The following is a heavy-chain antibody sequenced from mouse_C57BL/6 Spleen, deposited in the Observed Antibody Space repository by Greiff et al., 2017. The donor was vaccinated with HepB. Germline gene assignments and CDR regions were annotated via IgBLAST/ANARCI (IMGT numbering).Heavy chain of an antibody. J-gene: IGHJ3*01. V-gene: IGHV1-80*01. CDR1: GYAFSSYW. CDR3: ARSGTGSWFAY. CDR2: IYPGDGDT. D-gene: IGHD4-1*01. Sequence: VQLQQSGAELVKPGASVKISCKASGYAFSSYWMNWVKQRPGKGLEWIGQIYPGDGDTNYNGKFKGKATLTADKSTSTAYMQLSSLTSEDSAVYFCARSGTGSWFAYWGQGTLVTVAA.